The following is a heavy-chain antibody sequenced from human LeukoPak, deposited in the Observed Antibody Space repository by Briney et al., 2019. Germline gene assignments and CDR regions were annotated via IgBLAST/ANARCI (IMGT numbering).Heavy chain of an antibody. Sequence: GGSLRRSCAASGFTFDDYGMSWVRQAPGKGLEWVSGINWNGGSTGYADSVKGRFTISRDNAKNSLYLQMNSLRAEDTALYYCATFTWPEYQLPPGYMDVWGKGTTVTVSS. D-gene: IGHD2-2*01. CDR1: GFTFDDYG. J-gene: IGHJ6*03. CDR3: ATFTWPEYQLPPGYMDV. CDR2: INWNGGST. V-gene: IGHV3-20*04.